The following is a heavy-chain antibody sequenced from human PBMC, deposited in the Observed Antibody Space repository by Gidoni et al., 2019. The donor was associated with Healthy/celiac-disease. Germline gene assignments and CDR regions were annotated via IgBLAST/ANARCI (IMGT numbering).Heavy chain of an antibody. Sequence: QVQLVQSGAEVKKPGASVKVSCKASGYTFTGSYMHWVRQAPGQGLEWMGWINPNSGGTNYAQKFQGWVTMTRDTSISTAYMELSRLRSDDTAVYYCARGAYLTGDYYYGMDVWGQGTTVTVSS. D-gene: IGHD3-9*01. CDR2: INPNSGGT. V-gene: IGHV1-2*04. CDR3: ARGAYLTGDYYYGMDV. CDR1: GYTFTGSY. J-gene: IGHJ6*02.